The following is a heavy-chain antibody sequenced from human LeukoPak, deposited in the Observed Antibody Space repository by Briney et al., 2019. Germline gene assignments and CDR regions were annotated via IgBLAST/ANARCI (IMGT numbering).Heavy chain of an antibody. CDR2: IYYSGTT. V-gene: IGHV4-31*03. CDR3: ARQNAYYYHVDV. Sequence: SETLSLTCTVSGGSISSGGYYWSWIRQHPVEGLEWIGFIYYSGTTYYNPSLKSRSTISLDTSKTQLSLKLTSVTAADTAVYYCARQNAYYYHVDVWGKGTTVTVSS. J-gene: IGHJ6*03. CDR1: GGSISSGGYY.